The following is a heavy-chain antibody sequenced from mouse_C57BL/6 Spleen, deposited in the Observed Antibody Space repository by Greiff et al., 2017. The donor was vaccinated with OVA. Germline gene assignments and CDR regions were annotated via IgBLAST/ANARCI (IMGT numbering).Heavy chain of an antibody. Sequence: QVQLQQPGAELVKPGASVKMSCKASGYTFTSYWITWVKQRPGQGLEWIGDIYPGSGSTNYNEKFQSKATLTVDTSSSTAYMQLSSLTSEDSAVYYCARGYCGSSYSWYFDVWGTGTTVTVSS. CDR2: IYPGSGST. J-gene: IGHJ1*03. V-gene: IGHV1-55*01. CDR1: GYTFTSYW. D-gene: IGHD1-1*01. CDR3: ARGYCGSSYSWYFDV.